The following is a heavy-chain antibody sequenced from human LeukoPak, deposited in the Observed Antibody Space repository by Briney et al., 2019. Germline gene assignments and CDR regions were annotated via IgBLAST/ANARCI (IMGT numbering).Heavy chain of an antibody. V-gene: IGHV3-21*01. J-gene: IGHJ4*02. CDR1: TFTFSSYT. D-gene: IGHD3-10*01. Sequence: PGGSLGLSCATSTFTFSSYTMNWVRQAPGKGLEWVSSISPSGNSKYHADSVKGRFTISRDNAENSLYMQMNSLRAEDTGVYYCVRDFLGESGAGGYWGQGTLVTVSS. CDR3: VRDFLGESGAGGY. CDR2: ISPSGNSK.